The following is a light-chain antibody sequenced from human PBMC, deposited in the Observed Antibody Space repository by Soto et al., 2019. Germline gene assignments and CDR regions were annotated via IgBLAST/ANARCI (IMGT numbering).Light chain of an antibody. Sequence: DIQMTQSPSSLSASVGDRVTITCRASQSISSYLNWYQQKPGKAPKLLIYAASSLQSGVPSRFSGSGSGTDFTLTISSLQPEDFATDDCQQSYSTLYTFGQGTKLEIK. CDR3: QQSYSTLYT. V-gene: IGKV1-39*01. J-gene: IGKJ2*01. CDR1: QSISSY. CDR2: AAS.